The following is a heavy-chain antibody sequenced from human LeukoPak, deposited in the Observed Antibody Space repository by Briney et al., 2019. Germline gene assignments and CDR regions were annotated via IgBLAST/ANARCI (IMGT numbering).Heavy chain of an antibody. J-gene: IGHJ4*02. CDR3: ARDGSGWAGFFDY. CDR2: IYYSGST. V-gene: IGHV4-59*01. D-gene: IGHD6-19*01. Sequence: SETLSLTCTVSGGSISSYYWSWIRQPPGKGLEWIGYIYYSGSTNYNPSLKSRVTISVDTSKNQFSLQMTSVTAADTAVYYCARDGSGWAGFFDYWGQGTLVTVSS. CDR1: GGSISSYY.